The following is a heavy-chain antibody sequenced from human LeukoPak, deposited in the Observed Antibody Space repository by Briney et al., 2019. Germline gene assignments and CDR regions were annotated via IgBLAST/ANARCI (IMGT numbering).Heavy chain of an antibody. CDR2: IKHDGSAT. D-gene: IGHD3-22*01. V-gene: IGHV3-7*01. CDR1: GLTFNSYW. CDR3: ARDPYDRGGYGAFDM. J-gene: IGHJ3*02. Sequence: GGSLRLSCAASGLTFNSYWMSWVRQAPGKGLEWVANIKHDGSATAYVDSLKGRFTISRDNAKNSLYLQMNSLRAEDTAVYYCARDPYDRGGYGAFDMWGQGTMATVSS.